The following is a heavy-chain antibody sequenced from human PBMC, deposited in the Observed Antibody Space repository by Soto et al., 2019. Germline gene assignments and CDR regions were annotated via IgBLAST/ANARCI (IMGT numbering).Heavy chain of an antibody. CDR1: EFTFSVYS. V-gene: IGHV3-21*02. CDR3: TRDRVKIRGGYYHYYGMDV. Sequence: DVQLEESGGGLVKPGGSLRLSCVASEFTFSVYSMNWVRQAPGKGLEWVSSISSGSSYIYYADSVKGRFTISRDNDKSSLFLHMNSLRVDDTAVYYCTRDRVKIRGGYYHYYGMDVWGQGTTVNVSS. CDR2: ISSGSSYI. J-gene: IGHJ6*02. D-gene: IGHD3-10*01.